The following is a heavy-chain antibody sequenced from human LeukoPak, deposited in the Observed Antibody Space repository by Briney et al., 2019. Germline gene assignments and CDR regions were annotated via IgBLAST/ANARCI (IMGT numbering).Heavy chain of an antibody. CDR3: AKDRSSSWYLGPFDY. V-gene: IGHV3-30*02. Sequence: PGGSLRLSCAASGFTFSSYGMHWVRQAPGKGLEWVAFIRYDGSNKYYADSVKGRFTISRDNSKNTLYLQMNSLRAEDTAVYYCAKDRSSSWYLGPFDYWGQGTLVTVSS. D-gene: IGHD6-13*01. CDR1: GFTFSSYG. CDR2: IRYDGSNK. J-gene: IGHJ4*02.